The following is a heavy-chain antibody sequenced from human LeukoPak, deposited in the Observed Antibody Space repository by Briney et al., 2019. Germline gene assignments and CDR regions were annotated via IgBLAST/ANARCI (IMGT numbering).Heavy chain of an antibody. CDR2: IYYSGDT. CDR1: GGSISSDSYH. D-gene: IGHD3-10*01. J-gene: IGHJ6*03. Sequence: SETLSLTCTVSGGSISSDSYHWGWIRQPPGKGLEWIGSIYYSGDTNYNPSLKSRVTISVDTSKNQFSLKLSSVTAADTAVYYCATHYGSGSHYDGYYYHYMDVWGKGTTVTVSS. CDR3: ATHYGSGSHYDGYYYHYMDV. V-gene: IGHV4-39*01.